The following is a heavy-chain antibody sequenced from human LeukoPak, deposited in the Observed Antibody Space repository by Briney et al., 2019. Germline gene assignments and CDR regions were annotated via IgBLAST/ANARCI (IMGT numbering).Heavy chain of an antibody. D-gene: IGHD6-19*01. CDR3: ARETGYSSGFLLY. J-gene: IGHJ4*02. CDR2: IYLSGAT. CDR1: GYSISSGYY. V-gene: IGHV4-38-2*02. Sequence: PSETLSLTCTVSGYSISSGYYWGWIRQPPGRGPEWIGNIYLSGATYYNPSLKTRVTISVDTSKNQFSLRLSSVTAADTAVYYCARETGYSSGFLLYWGQGTLVTVSS.